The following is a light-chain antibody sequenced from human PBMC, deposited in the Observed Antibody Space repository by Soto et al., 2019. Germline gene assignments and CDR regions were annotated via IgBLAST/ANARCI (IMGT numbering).Light chain of an antibody. CDR3: QQYKNYPYT. V-gene: IGKV1-5*03. CDR2: KAS. CDR1: QSISSW. J-gene: IGKJ2*01. Sequence: DIQMTQSPSTLSASVGDRVTITCRASQSISSWLAWYEQKPGKAPKVLIYKASCLESGVPSRFSGSGSGTEFTLTISSLQPDDFATYYCQQYKNYPYTFGQGTKLEIK.